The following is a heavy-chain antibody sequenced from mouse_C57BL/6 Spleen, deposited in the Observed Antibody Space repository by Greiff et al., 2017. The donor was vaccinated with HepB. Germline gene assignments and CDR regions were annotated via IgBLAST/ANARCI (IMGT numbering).Heavy chain of an antibody. CDR2: IWRGGST. CDR3: AKIYYSNYEGGAMDY. V-gene: IGHV2-5*01. Sequence: QVQLKESGPGLVQPSQSLSITCTVSGFSLTSYGVHWVRQSPGKGLEWLGVIWRGGSTDYNAAFMSRLSITKDNSKSQVFFKMNSLQADDTAIYYCAKIYYSNYEGGAMDYWGQGTSVTVSS. J-gene: IGHJ4*01. CDR1: GFSLTSYG. D-gene: IGHD2-5*01.